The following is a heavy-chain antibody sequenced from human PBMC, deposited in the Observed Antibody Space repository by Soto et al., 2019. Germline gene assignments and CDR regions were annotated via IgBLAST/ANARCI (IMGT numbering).Heavy chain of an antibody. V-gene: IGHV4-38-2*01. J-gene: IGHJ6*02. Sequence: PSETLSLTCAVSGYSISSGHSWGWIRQPPGKGLEWIGSIFHTGSTYYNPSLKSRVTLSVDTSKNQISLKLSSVTAADTAVYFCATLPRLDGMDVWGQGTTVTVSS. CDR3: ATLPRLDGMDV. CDR1: GYSISSGHS. D-gene: IGHD6-25*01. CDR2: IFHTGST.